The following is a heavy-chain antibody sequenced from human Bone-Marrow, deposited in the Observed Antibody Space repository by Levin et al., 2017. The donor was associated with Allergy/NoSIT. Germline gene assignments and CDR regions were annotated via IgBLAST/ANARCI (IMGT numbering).Heavy chain of an antibody. D-gene: IGHD3-3*01. CDR1: GFTFSSYA. J-gene: IGHJ4*02. CDR2: ISYDGSNK. CDR3: ARDRVFEGYFDY. Sequence: LSLTCAASGFTFSSYAMHWVRQAPGKGLEWVAVISYDGSNKYYADSVKGRFTISRDNSKNTLYLQMNSLRAEDTAVYYCARDRVFEGYFDYWGQGTLVTVSS. V-gene: IGHV3-30-3*01.